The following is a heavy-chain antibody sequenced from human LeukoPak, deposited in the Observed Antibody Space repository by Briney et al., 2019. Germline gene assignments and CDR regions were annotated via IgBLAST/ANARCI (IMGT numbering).Heavy chain of an antibody. Sequence: PGGSLRLSCAASGFTFSSYAMTWVRQAPGKGLEWVSAIGGSGSSAYYADSVKGRFTISRDNSKSTLYLQMNSLRADDTAVYYCAGGTAWYSSSWYFDYWGQGTLVTVSS. V-gene: IGHV3-23*01. CDR3: AGGTAWYSSSWYFDY. J-gene: IGHJ4*02. CDR1: GFTFSSYA. CDR2: IGGSGSSA. D-gene: IGHD6-13*01.